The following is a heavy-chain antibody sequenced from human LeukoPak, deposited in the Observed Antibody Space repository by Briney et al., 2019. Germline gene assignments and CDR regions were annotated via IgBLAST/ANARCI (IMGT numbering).Heavy chain of an antibody. CDR1: VRPISRYD. V-gene: IGHV4-59*08. Sequence: SETLSLTCTVSVRPISRYDWSWTPHPPGKGLEWIGHFYYSGNTNYNPSLMRRVTISVDTSNNQFSLKLSSVTAADTAVYCCARRMYYYDSSGYGGYWLDPWGQGTLVTVS. J-gene: IGHJ5*02. CDR2: FYYSGNT. CDR3: ARRMYYYDSSGYGGYWLDP. D-gene: IGHD3-22*01.